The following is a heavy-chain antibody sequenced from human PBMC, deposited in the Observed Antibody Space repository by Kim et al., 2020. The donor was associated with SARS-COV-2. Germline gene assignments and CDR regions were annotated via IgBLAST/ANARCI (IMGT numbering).Heavy chain of an antibody. Sequence: GGSLRLSCAASGFTFSSYAMHWVRQAPGKGLEWVAVISYDGSNKYYADSVKGRFTISRDNSKNTLYLQMNSLRAEDTAVYYCAREGGRDYYDSSGAFDYWGQGTLVTVSS. D-gene: IGHD3-22*01. CDR2: ISYDGSNK. V-gene: IGHV3-30-3*01. CDR3: AREGGRDYYDSSGAFDY. CDR1: GFTFSSYA. J-gene: IGHJ4*02.